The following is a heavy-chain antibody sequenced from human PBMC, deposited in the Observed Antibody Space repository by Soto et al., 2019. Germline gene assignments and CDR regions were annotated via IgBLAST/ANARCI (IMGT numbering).Heavy chain of an antibody. V-gene: IGHV5-51*01. CDR2: IYPGDSDT. D-gene: IGHD6-19*01. CDR1: GYSFTSYW. J-gene: IGHJ4*02. Sequence: GESLKLSCKGSGYSFTSYWIGWVRQMPGKGLEWMGIIYPGDSDTRYSPSFQGQVTISADKSISTAYLQWSSLKASDTAMYYCARHEGIAVAGSEGDYWGQGTLVTVSS. CDR3: ARHEGIAVAGSEGDY.